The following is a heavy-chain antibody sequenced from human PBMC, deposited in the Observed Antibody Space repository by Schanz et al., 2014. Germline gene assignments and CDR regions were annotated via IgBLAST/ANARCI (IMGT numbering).Heavy chain of an antibody. CDR3: VKDLQRELLRDDHYYGMDV. J-gene: IGHJ6*02. Sequence: QEQLVESGGGLVQPGGSLRLSCAASGFTFSSYGMHWVRQVPGKGLEWVAVVCYDGSKKYYADSVKGRFTTSRDNSKNTMYLQMNSLRAEDTAVYYCVKDLQRELLRDDHYYGMDVWGQGTTVTVSS. V-gene: IGHV3-33*06. D-gene: IGHD1-26*01. CDR2: VCYDGSKK. CDR1: GFTFSSYG.